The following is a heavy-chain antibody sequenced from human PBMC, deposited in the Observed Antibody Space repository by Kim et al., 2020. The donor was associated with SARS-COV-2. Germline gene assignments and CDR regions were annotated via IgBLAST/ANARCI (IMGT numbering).Heavy chain of an antibody. V-gene: IGHV3-30*06. Sequence: SVKGRFSISRDRSKNTVYVQMDSLREKDTAVYYCARRRYYDGRTYYPCDLWGQGTLVTVSS. J-gene: IGHJ5*02. CDR3: ARRRYYDGRTYYPCDL. D-gene: IGHD3-22*01.